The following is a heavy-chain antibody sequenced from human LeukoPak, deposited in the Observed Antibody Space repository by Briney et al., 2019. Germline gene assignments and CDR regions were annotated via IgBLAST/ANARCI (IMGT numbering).Heavy chain of an antibody. CDR3: ARGGGYGSGPY. V-gene: IGHV1-69*05. Sequence: ASVKVSCKASGSTFSNSAVSWVRQAPGQGLEWMGGITPMFGTTNYAQKFQGRVTITTDESTSTAYMELSSLKSEDTAVYYCARGGGYGSGPYWGQGTLVTVSS. CDR2: ITPMFGTT. J-gene: IGHJ4*02. D-gene: IGHD3-10*01. CDR1: GSTFSNSA.